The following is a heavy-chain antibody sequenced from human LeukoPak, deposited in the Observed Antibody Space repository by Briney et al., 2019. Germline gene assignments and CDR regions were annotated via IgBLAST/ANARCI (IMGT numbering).Heavy chain of an antibody. J-gene: IGHJ6*02. CDR2: IKQDGSET. Sequence: GGSLRLSCAASGFAFSAYWMSWVRQAPGEGLEWVDNIKQDGSETHSVDSVKGRFTISRDNAKNSLFLEMNSLRAEDTAVYYCARVRHYYDSGSYYYYGMDVWGQGTTVTVSS. V-gene: IGHV3-7*05. CDR3: ARVRHYYDSGSYYYYGMDV. D-gene: IGHD3-22*01. CDR1: GFAFSAYW.